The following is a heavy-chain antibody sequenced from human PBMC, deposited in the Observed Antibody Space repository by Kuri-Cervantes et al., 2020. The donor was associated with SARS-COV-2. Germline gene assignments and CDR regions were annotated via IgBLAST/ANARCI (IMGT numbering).Heavy chain of an antibody. D-gene: IGHD6-13*01. CDR1: GGSISSSSYY. J-gene: IGHJ4*02. CDR3: ASYSSSSYFDY. Sequence: ESLKISCTVSGGSISSSSYYWGWIRQPPGKGLEWTGNIHYSGSTYSNPSLNSRVTMSVDTSKNQFSLKLSSVTAADTAVYYCASYSSSSYFDYWGQGTLVTVSS. CDR2: IHYSGST. V-gene: IGHV4-39*07.